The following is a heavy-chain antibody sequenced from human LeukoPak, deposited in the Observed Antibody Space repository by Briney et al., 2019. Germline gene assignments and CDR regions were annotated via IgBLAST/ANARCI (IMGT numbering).Heavy chain of an antibody. J-gene: IGHJ4*02. Sequence: GASVKVSCQASGYTFPKNGISWVRQAPGQGLEWMGWIGAYNGNTNYAQKFQGRVTMTTDTSTSTAYMELRSLRSDDTAVYYCARDHQYDFDYGGQGTLVTVSS. CDR1: GYTFPKNG. CDR2: IGAYNGNT. D-gene: IGHD2-2*01. CDR3: ARDHQYDFDY. V-gene: IGHV1-18*01.